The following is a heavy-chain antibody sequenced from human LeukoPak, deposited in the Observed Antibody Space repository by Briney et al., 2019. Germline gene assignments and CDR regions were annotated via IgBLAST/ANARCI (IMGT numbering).Heavy chain of an antibody. J-gene: IGHJ5*02. CDR1: GFTFSSYS. CDR2: ISSSSSTI. CDR3: ARVPIGGASAWFDP. D-gene: IGHD1-26*01. V-gene: IGHV3-48*02. Sequence: GGSLRLPCAASGFTFSSYSMYWVRQAPGKGLEWVSYISSSSSTIYYADSVKGRFTISRDNAKNSLYLQMNSLRDEDTAVYYCARVPIGGASAWFDPWDQGTLVTVSS.